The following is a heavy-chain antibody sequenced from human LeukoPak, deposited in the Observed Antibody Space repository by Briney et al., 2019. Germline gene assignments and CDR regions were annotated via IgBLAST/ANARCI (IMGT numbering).Heavy chain of an antibody. CDR1: RFTFNSYA. J-gene: IGHJ4*02. CDR2: ISSNEYDT. V-gene: IGHV3-64D*06. Sequence: GGSLRLSCAASRFTFNSYAMHWVRQAPGKGLQYVSSISSNEYDTYYADSVKGRFTISRDNSKNTLFLQMNNLRPEDTAVYYCVKDLNGTWSFDYWGQGTLVTVSS. CDR3: VKDLNGTWSFDY. D-gene: IGHD2-8*01.